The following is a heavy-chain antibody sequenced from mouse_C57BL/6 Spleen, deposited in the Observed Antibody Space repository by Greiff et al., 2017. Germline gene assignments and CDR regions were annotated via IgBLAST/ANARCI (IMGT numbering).Heavy chain of an antibody. Sequence: EVKLMESGGGLVQPGGSLKLSCAASGFTFSDYYMYWVRQTPEKRLEWVAYISNGGGSTYYPDTVKGRFTISRDNAKNARYLQMNRLKSEDTAMYYCARGITTVDVSHYAMDYWGQGTSVTVSS. D-gene: IGHD1-1*01. CDR1: GFTFSDYY. J-gene: IGHJ4*01. CDR2: ISNGGGST. V-gene: IGHV5-12*01. CDR3: ARGITTVDVSHYAMDY.